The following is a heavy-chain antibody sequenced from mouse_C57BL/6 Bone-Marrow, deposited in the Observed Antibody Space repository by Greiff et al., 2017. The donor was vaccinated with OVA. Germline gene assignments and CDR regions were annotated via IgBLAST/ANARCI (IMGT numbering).Heavy chain of an antibody. J-gene: IGHJ1*03. D-gene: IGHD1-1*01. CDR3: ARGRGLYYYGSSPWYFDV. CDR1: GYSITSDY. V-gene: IGHV3-8*01. Sequence: DVKLVESGPGLAKPSQTLSLTCSVTGYSITSDYWNWIRKFPGNKLEYMGYISYSGSTYYNPSLKSRISITRDTSKNQYYLQLNSVTTEDTATYYCARGRGLYYYGSSPWYFDVWGTGTTVTVSS. CDR2: ISYSGST.